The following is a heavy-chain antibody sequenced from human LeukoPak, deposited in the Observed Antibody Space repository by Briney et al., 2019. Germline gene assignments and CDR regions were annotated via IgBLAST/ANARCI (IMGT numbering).Heavy chain of an antibody. J-gene: IGHJ4*02. D-gene: IGHD6-19*01. CDR3: ARAHSSGWYLDY. V-gene: IGHV4-59*01. CDR1: GGSISSYY. Sequence: SETLSLTCTVSGGSISSYYWSWIRQPPGKGLEWIGYMYYSGSTNYNPSLKSRVTISVDTSKNQFSLKLNSVTAADTAVYYCARAHSSGWYLDYWGQGTLVTVSS. CDR2: MYYSGST.